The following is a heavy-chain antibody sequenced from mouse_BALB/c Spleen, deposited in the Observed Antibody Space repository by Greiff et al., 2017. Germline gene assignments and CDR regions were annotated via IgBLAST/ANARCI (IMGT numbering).Heavy chain of an antibody. CDR2: ISNGGGST. Sequence: EVMLVESGGGLVQPGGSLKLSCAASGFTFSSYTMSWVRQTPEKRLEWVAYISNGGGSTYYPDTVKGRFTISRDNAKNTLYLQMSSLKSEDTAMYYCARHNGYRNWYFDVWVAGTTVTVSS. CDR3: ARHNGYRNWYFDV. V-gene: IGHV5-12-2*01. J-gene: IGHJ1*01. CDR1: GFTFSSYT. D-gene: IGHD2-2*01.